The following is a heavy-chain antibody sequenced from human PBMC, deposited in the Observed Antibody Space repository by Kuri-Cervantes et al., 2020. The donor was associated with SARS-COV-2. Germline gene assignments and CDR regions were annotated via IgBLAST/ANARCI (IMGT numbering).Heavy chain of an antibody. CDR3: ARDPIVVVPAEMFYYGMDV. D-gene: IGHD2-2*01. CDR2: ISSSGSTI. J-gene: IGHJ6*02. CDR1: EFTFSSYE. Sequence: LSLTCAASEFTFSSYEMTWVRQAPGKGLEWVSYISSSGSTIYYADSVKGRFTVSRDNSKNTLYLQMNSLRAEDTAVYYCARDPIVVVPAEMFYYGMDVWGQGTTVTVSS. V-gene: IGHV3-48*03.